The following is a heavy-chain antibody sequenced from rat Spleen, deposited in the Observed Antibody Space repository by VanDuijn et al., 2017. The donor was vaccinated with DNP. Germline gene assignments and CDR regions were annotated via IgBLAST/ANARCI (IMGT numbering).Heavy chain of an antibody. CDR1: DYSITSNY. J-gene: IGHJ4*01. CDR3: ARGRLYPHYAMDA. Sequence: EVQLQESGPGLVKPSQSLSLTCSVTDYSITSNYWGWIRKFPGNKMEWIGHINYSGSTSYHPSLRSRISITRDTSKNQFFLQLNSVTTEDTATYFCARGRLYPHYAMDAWGQGTSVTVSS. CDR2: INYSGST. D-gene: IGHD1-2*01. V-gene: IGHV3-1*01.